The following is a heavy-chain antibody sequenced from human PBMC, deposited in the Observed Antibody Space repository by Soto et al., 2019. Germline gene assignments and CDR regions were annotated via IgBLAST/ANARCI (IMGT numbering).Heavy chain of an antibody. CDR3: AKGAIQLWTYYYYGMDV. CDR2: ISGSGGST. Sequence: GGSLRLSCAASGFTFSSYAMSWVRQAPGKGLEWVSAISGSGGSTYYADSVKGRFTISRDNSKNTLYLQMNSLRAEDTAVYYCAKGAIQLWTYYYYGMDVWGQGTTVTVSS. D-gene: IGHD5-18*01. CDR1: GFTFSSYA. V-gene: IGHV3-23*01. J-gene: IGHJ6*02.